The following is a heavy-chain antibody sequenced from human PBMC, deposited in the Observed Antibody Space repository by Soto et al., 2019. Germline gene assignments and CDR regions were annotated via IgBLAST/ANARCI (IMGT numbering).Heavy chain of an antibody. J-gene: IGHJ4*02. D-gene: IGHD5-12*01. Sequence: SETLSLTCTISGGSISTYYWSWFRQPPGKELLWIGYIYYTGSTYYDPSLKSRVTISLDTSKNQFSLTLSSVTAADTAVYYCARRLNIAAYDYWGQGTLVTVSS. CDR1: GGSISTYY. CDR3: ARRLNIAAYDY. V-gene: IGHV4-59*01. CDR2: IYYTGST.